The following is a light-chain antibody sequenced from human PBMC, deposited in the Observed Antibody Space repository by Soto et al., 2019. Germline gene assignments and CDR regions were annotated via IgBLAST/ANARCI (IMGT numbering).Light chain of an antibody. Sequence: DIQMTQSPSSLSASVGDRFTITLLASQSIAGYLSWYQQRPGKAPKFLIYSASSLQRGVPSRFSGSGSGTDFSLTINGLQPEDFATYFCQQSFSVPITFGQGTRLEIK. CDR2: SAS. CDR1: QSIAGY. J-gene: IGKJ5*01. CDR3: QQSFSVPIT. V-gene: IGKV1-39*01.